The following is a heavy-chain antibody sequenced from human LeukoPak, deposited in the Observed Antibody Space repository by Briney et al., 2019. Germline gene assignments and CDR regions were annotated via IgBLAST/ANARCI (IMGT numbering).Heavy chain of an antibody. CDR2: MNPNSGNT. CDR1: GYTFINYD. CDR3: ARVPAYIGPEGFYSYGLDV. Sequence: ASVKVSCKASGYTFINYDINWVRQATGQGLEWMGWMNPNSGNTGYAQEVQGRVTMTRDTSITTAYMELSSLTHEDTAVYYCARVPAYIGPEGFYSYGLDVWGQGTTVTVSS. D-gene: IGHD2-2*02. V-gene: IGHV1-8*01. J-gene: IGHJ6*02.